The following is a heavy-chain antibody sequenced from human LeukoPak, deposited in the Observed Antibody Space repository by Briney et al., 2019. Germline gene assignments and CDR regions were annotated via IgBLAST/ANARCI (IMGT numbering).Heavy chain of an antibody. Sequence: GGSLRLSCAASGFTFSSYWMSWVRQAPGKGLEWVANIKQDGSEKYYVDSVKGRFTISRDNSKNTLYLQMNSLRAEDTAVYYCAKDGPAYPYYYDSSGYFTLGYWGQGTLVTVSS. D-gene: IGHD3-22*01. V-gene: IGHV3-7*01. CDR1: GFTFSSYW. CDR3: AKDGPAYPYYYDSSGYFTLGY. CDR2: IKQDGSEK. J-gene: IGHJ4*02.